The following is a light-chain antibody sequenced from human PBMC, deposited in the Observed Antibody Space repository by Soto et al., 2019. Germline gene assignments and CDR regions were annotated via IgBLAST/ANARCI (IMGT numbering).Light chain of an antibody. J-gene: IGKJ1*01. V-gene: IGKV3-15*01. CDR3: QQYNDWPPGT. CDR2: GAS. CDR1: QSVSSN. Sequence: EIVMTQSPATLSVSPGERATLSCRASQSVSSNLAWYQQRPGQAPRLLIYGASTRATGIPARFSGSGSGTKFTLTISSLQSEDSAIYYCQQYNDWPPGTLGQGTKVDIK.